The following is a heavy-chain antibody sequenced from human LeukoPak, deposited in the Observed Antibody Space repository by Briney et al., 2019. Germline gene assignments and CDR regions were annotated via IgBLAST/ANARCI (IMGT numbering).Heavy chain of an antibody. V-gene: IGHV1-18*01. D-gene: IGHD1-26*01. CDR3: ARDQWELNYFDY. CDR2: ISAYNGNT. Sequence: ASVKVSCKASGYTFTSYGISWVRQAPGQGLEWMGWISAYNGNTNYAQKLRGRVTMTTDTSTSTAYMELRSLRSDDTAVYYCARDQWELNYFDYWGQGTLVTVSS. CDR1: GYTFTSYG. J-gene: IGHJ4*02.